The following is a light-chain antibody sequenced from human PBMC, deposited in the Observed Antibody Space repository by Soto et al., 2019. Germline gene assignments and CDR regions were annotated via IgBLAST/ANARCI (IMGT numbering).Light chain of an antibody. CDR2: DVN. V-gene: IGLV2-14*03. CDR3: TSYTDMSGSTYV. CDR1: SSDVGGYNY. J-gene: IGLJ1*01. Sequence: QSALTQPASVSGSPGQSITISCTGTSSDVGGYNYVSWYQQHPGKAPKLMIYDVNHRPSGVSNRFSGSKSGNTASLTISGLQAEDEADYYCTSYTDMSGSTYVFGTGTKVTVL.